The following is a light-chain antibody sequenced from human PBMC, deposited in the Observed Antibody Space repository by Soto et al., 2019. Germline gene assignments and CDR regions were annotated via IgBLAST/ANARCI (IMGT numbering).Light chain of an antibody. CDR3: QQSYSTPWM. Sequence: DIQMTQSPSSLSASVGDRVTITCRASQSISNYLSWYQQIPGKAPKLLIYAASTLRSGVSSRFSGSGSGTDFTLTISSLQPEDFATYYCQQSYSTPWMFGQGTKVEIK. CDR2: AAS. V-gene: IGKV1-39*01. CDR1: QSISNY. J-gene: IGKJ1*01.